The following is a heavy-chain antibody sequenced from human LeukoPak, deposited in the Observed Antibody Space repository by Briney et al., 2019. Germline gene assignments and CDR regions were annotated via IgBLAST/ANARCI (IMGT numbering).Heavy chain of an antibody. J-gene: IGHJ4*02. CDR1: GYTFSGPY. CDR3: AMQQNSLFDY. Sequence: ASVKVSCKASGYTFSGPYIHWVRQAPGQGLEWMGWIHPNSDVTKYAQKFQGRVTLTRDTSISTAYMELTRLTSCDTAVYYCAMQQNSLFDYWGQGTLVTVSS. V-gene: IGHV1-2*02. D-gene: IGHD6-13*01. CDR2: IHPNSDVT.